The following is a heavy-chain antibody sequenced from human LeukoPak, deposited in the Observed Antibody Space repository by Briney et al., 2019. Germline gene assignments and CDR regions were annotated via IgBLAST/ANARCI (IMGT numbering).Heavy chain of an antibody. V-gene: IGHV1-69*13. CDR2: IIPIFGTA. Sequence: SVKVSCKASGGTFSSYAISWVRQAPGQGLEWMGGIIPIFGTANYAQKFQGRVTITADESTSTAYMELSSLRSEDTAVYYCARQAVLRPRRYPDYYYYMDVWGKGTTVTVSS. D-gene: IGHD3-3*01. J-gene: IGHJ6*03. CDR1: GGTFSSYA. CDR3: ARQAVLRPRRYPDYYYYMDV.